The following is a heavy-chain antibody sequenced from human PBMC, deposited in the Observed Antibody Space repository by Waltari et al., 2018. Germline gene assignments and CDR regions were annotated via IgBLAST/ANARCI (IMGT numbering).Heavy chain of an antibody. CDR2: IIPILGIA. CDR1: GGTFSSYT. V-gene: IGHV1-69*08. Sequence: QVQLVQSGAEVKKPGSSVKVSCKASGGTFSSYTISWVRQAPGQGLEWMGRIIPILGIANYAQKFQGRVTITADKSTSTAYMELSSLRSEDTAVYYCARERDKYWYFDLWGRGTLVTVSS. D-gene: IGHD2-15*01. J-gene: IGHJ2*01. CDR3: ARERDKYWYFDL.